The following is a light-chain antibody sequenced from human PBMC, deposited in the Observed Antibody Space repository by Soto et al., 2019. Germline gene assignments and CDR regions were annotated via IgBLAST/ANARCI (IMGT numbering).Light chain of an antibody. J-gene: IGLJ2*01. CDR2: RNN. CDR3: AAWDDSLSGHVV. Sequence: QSVLTQPPSASGTPGRRVTMSCSGSSSNIGSNYVYWYQQLPGTAPKLLVYRNNQRPSGVPDRFSGSKSGTSASLAISGLRSEDEAGYYCAAWDDSLSGHVVFGGGTKLTVL. CDR1: SSNIGSNY. V-gene: IGLV1-47*01.